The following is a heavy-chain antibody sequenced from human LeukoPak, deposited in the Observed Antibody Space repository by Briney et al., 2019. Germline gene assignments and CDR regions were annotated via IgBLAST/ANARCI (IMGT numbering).Heavy chain of an antibody. CDR2: LDPEDGEA. V-gene: IGHV1-24*01. J-gene: IGHJ4*02. Sequence: GASVKVPCKTSGYTLTELSIHWVRQAPGKGLEWMGGLDPEDGEAIYAQRFQGRVTMTEDTSTDTAYMELSSLTSEDTAVYFCATLDGPLDYWGQGILVTVSS. CDR3: ATLDGPLDY. D-gene: IGHD1-1*01. CDR1: GYTLTELS.